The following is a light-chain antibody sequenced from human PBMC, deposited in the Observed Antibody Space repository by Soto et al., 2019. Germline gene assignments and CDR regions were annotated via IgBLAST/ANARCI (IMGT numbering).Light chain of an antibody. CDR1: QTLNSNY. J-gene: IGKJ2*01. V-gene: IGKV3-20*01. CDR2: SAS. Sequence: DIVLTQSPGTLSLSPGERATLSCRASQTLNSNYLAWYQQKPGQAPRLLIYSASTRATGIPDRFSGTGSGADFTLTISRLEPEDFAVYFCQQYGSAPYTFGQGTELEIK. CDR3: QQYGSAPYT.